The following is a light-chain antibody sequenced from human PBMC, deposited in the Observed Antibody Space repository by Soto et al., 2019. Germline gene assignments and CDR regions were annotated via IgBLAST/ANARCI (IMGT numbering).Light chain of an antibody. J-gene: IGKJ4*01. Sequence: IQLTQSPSSLSASVGDRVTITCRASQGISSYLAWYQQEAGKAPKFLIYAASTLQSGVPSRFSGGGSGTDFTLTFSSLQPEDFATYYCQQLNSYPLTFGGGTKVDIK. CDR1: QGISSY. CDR3: QQLNSYPLT. V-gene: IGKV1-9*01. CDR2: AAS.